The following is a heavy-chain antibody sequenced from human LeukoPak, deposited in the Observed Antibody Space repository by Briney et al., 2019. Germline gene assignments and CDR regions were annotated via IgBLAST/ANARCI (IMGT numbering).Heavy chain of an antibody. Sequence: PGGSLRLSCAASGFTFRSDWMSWVRQAPGKGLEWVANIKEDGSEKYYVDSVKGRFTISRDNAKNSLFLQMNSLRAEDTALYYCATGEYYFDFWGQGTLVTVSS. CDR2: IKEDGSEK. CDR1: GFTFRSDW. CDR3: ATGEYYFDF. D-gene: IGHD3-16*01. V-gene: IGHV3-7*05. J-gene: IGHJ4*02.